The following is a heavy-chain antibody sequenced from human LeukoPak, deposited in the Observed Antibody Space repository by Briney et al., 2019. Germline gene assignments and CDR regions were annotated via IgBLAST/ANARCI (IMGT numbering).Heavy chain of an antibody. CDR2: INYSGST. J-gene: IGHJ4*02. V-gene: IGHV4-39*01. CDR3: ARYVVYGSGFYYFDY. Sequence: PSETLSLTCTVSGGSISSSSYYWSWIRQPPGKGLEWIATINYSGSTYYNPSLKSRATISVDTSKNQFSLKLSSVTAADTTVYYCARYVVYGSGFYYFDYWGQGTLVTVSS. D-gene: IGHD3-10*01. CDR1: GGSISSSSYY.